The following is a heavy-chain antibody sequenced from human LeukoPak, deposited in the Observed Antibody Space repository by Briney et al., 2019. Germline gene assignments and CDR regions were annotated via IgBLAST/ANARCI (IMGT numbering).Heavy chain of an antibody. V-gene: IGHV4-34*01. J-gene: IGHJ6*02. Sequence: SETLSLTCAVYGGSFSGYYWSWIRQPPGKGLEWIGEINHSGSTNYNPSLKSRVTISVDTSKNQFSLKLSSVTAADTAVYYCARGKGVPAPQYYGMDVWGQGTTVTVSS. CDR1: GGSFSGYY. D-gene: IGHD3-16*01. CDR3: ARGKGVPAPQYYGMDV. CDR2: INHSGST.